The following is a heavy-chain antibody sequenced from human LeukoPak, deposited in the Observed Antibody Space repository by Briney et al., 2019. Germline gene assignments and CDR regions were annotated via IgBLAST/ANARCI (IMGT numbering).Heavy chain of an antibody. D-gene: IGHD3-10*01. CDR3: ARHYGSGTHPLDY. J-gene: IGHJ4*02. Sequence: SETLSLTCTVSGGSITGYYWSWFRQPPGKGLEWIGYNYYSGSTNYNPSLKSRVTILVNTSKNQFSLKLNSVTAADTAVYYCARHYGSGTHPLDYWGQGTLVSVSS. V-gene: IGHV4-59*08. CDR2: NYYSGST. CDR1: GGSITGYY.